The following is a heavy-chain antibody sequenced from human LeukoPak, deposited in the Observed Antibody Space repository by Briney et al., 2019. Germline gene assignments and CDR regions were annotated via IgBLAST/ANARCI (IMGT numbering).Heavy chain of an antibody. Sequence: GGSLRLSCAASGFNFANHAMSWVRQTAGKGLEWVSAISGGGDITYYADSVKGRFTISRDNSKNTLYLQMNSLRAEDTAVYYCARDPGGGLDYWGQGTLVTVSS. V-gene: IGHV3-23*01. J-gene: IGHJ4*02. CDR3: ARDPGGGLDY. CDR2: ISGGGDIT. D-gene: IGHD2-15*01. CDR1: GFNFANHA.